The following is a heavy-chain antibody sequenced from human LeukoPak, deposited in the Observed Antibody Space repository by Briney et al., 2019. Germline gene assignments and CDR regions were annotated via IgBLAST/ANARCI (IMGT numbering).Heavy chain of an antibody. CDR2: INPNSGGT. Sequence: GASVKVSCKAPGYTFTGYFMHWVRQAPGQGLEWMGWINPNSGGTHYAQKFQGRVTMTRDTSISTAYMELSRLRSDGTAVYYCARDPGYSSPRGDYWGQGTLVTVSS. D-gene: IGHD5-18*01. J-gene: IGHJ4*02. CDR3: ARDPGYSSPRGDY. V-gene: IGHV1-2*02. CDR1: GYTFTGYF.